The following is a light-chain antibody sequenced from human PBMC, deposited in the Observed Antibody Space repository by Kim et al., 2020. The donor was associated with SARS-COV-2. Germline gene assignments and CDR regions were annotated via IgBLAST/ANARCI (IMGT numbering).Light chain of an antibody. CDR2: EVS. V-gene: IGLV2-8*01. CDR3: SSYAGSNNLV. J-gene: IGLJ2*01. Sequence: GQSVPIACTGTGSDVGGYNYVSWYQQNPGKAPKLMIYEVSKRPSGVPDRFSGSKSGNTASLTVSGLQAEDEADYYCSSYAGSNNLVFGGGTQLTVL. CDR1: GSDVGGYNY.